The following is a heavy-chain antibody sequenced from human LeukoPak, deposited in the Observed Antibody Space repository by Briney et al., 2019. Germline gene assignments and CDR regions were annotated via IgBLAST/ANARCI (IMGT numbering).Heavy chain of an antibody. J-gene: IGHJ5*02. CDR2: INPSGGST. Sequence: GASVKVSCKASGYTFTSYYMHWVRQAPGQGLEWMGIINPSGGSTSYAQKFQGRVTRTRDTSTSTVYMELSSLRSEDTAVYYCARDTPPKNWFDPWGQGTLVTVSS. CDR1: GYTFTSYY. V-gene: IGHV1-46*01. CDR3: ARDTPPKNWFDP.